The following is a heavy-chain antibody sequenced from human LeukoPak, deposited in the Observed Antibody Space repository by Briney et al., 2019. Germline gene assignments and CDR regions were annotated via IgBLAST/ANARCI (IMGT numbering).Heavy chain of an antibody. D-gene: IGHD6-6*01. Sequence: GGSLRLSCAASGFTFSDYYMSWIRQAPGKGLEWVSYISSSGSTIYYADSVKGRFTISRDNSKNTLYLQMNSLRADDTAVYYCAKGIAARFPLGYGMDVWGQGTTVTVSS. CDR2: ISSSGSTI. CDR3: AKGIAARFPLGYGMDV. V-gene: IGHV3-11*01. CDR1: GFTFSDYY. J-gene: IGHJ6*02.